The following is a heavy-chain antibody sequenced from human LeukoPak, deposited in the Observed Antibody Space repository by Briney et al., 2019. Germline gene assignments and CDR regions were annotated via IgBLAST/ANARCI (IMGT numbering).Heavy chain of an antibody. Sequence: GESLKISCKGSGYSFTNYWIGWVRQMPGKGLGWMGIIYPGDSDIRYSPSFQGQVTISADKSISTAYLQWSSLKASDTAMYYCARRPHCTSTSCSADYYYYMDVWGKGTTVTVSS. CDR3: ARRPHCTSTSCSADYYYYMDV. J-gene: IGHJ6*03. V-gene: IGHV5-51*01. CDR2: IYPGDSDI. CDR1: GYSFTNYW. D-gene: IGHD2-2*01.